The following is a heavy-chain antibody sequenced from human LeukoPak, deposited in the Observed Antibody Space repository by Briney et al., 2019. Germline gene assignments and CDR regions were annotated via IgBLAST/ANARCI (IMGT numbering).Heavy chain of an antibody. Sequence: GASVKVSCKASGYTFTSYGISWVRQAPGQGLGWMGWISAYNGNTNYAQKLQGRVTMTTDTSTSTAYMELRSLRSDDTAVYYCAGMELPYYFDYWGQGTLVTVSS. D-gene: IGHD1-26*01. CDR2: ISAYNGNT. J-gene: IGHJ4*02. V-gene: IGHV1-18*01. CDR3: AGMELPYYFDY. CDR1: GYTFTSYG.